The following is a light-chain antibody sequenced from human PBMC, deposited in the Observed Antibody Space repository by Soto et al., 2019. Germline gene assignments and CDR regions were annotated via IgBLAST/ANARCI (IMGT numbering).Light chain of an antibody. J-gene: IGLJ1*01. CDR1: SSNIGAGYD. Sequence: QSVLTQPPSVSGAPGQRVTISCTGSSSNIGAGYDVHWYQHLPRTAPKLLIYGNSIRPSGVPDRFSASRSGTSASLAITGLQAEDEAHYYCSSYTNINTRACVFGTGTKVTVL. V-gene: IGLV1-40*01. CDR3: SSYTNINTRACV. CDR2: GNS.